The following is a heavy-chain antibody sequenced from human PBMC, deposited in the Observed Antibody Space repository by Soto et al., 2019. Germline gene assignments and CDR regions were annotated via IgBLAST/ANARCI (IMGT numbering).Heavy chain of an antibody. CDR1: GLIFSDYH. Sequence: EVQLVESGGGLVQPGGSLRLSCAASGLIFSDYHMDWVRQAPGKGLEWVGRIRRKANSYTTEDAGSVKGRFTISRDDSNNSLYLQMNSLKSEDTAVYYCAMLGGWSGGSSGMDVWGQGTTVTVSS. CDR2: IRRKANSYTT. J-gene: IGHJ6*02. V-gene: IGHV3-72*01. D-gene: IGHD6-19*01. CDR3: AMLGGWSGGSSGMDV.